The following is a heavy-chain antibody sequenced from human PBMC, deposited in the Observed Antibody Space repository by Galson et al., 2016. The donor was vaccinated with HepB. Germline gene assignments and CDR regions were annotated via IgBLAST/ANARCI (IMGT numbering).Heavy chain of an antibody. CDR2: IWYDRGKE. J-gene: IGHJ6*02. CDR1: GFTFSHYG. D-gene: IGHD6-6*01. CDR3: ARGSSSRSIHYYYYYTMDV. Sequence: SLRLSCAASGFTFSHYGMHWVRQAPGKGPEWVAVIWYDRGKEYYTESVKGRFTISRDNSKNTLYLEMNTLRVEDTAVYFCARGSSSRSIHYYYYYTMDVWGQGTTVTVSS. V-gene: IGHV3-33*01.